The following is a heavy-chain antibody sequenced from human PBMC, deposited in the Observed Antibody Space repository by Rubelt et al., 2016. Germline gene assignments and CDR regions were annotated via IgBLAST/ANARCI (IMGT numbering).Heavy chain of an antibody. CDR2: IFWDDDN. D-gene: IGHD3-22*01. CDR1: GFSLSASGVG. J-gene: IGHJ4*02. V-gene: IGHV2-5*02. CDR3: AHRHDASYDSSGYKPFDY. Sequence: QITLKASGPPLVKPTQTLTLTCTFSGFSLSASGVGVGWIRQPPGKALEWLALIFWDDDNRYRPSLTNRLTITKDTSKNQVVLTMTNMDPVDTATYYWAHRHDASYDSSGYKPFDYRGQGTLVTVSS.